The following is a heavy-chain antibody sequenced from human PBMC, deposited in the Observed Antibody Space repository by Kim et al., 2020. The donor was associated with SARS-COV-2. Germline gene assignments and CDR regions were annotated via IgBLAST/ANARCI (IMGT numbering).Heavy chain of an antibody. Sequence: SVKVSCKASGGTFSSYTISWVRQAPGQGLEWMGRIIPILGIANYAQKFQGRVTITADKSTSTAYMELSSLRSEDTAVYYCARRRTKLPQDYGMDVWGQGTTVTVSS. J-gene: IGHJ6*02. CDR2: IIPILGIA. D-gene: IGHD1-7*01. V-gene: IGHV1-69*02. CDR1: GGTFSSYT. CDR3: ARRRTKLPQDYGMDV.